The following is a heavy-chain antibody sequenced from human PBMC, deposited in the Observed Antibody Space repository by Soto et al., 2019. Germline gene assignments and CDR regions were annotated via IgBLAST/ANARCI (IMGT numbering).Heavy chain of an antibody. CDR2: INHSGST. CDR1: GGSFSGYY. Sequence: KPSETLSLTCAVYGGSFSGYYWSWIRQPPGKGLEWIGEINHSGSTNYNPSLKIRVTISVDTSKNQFPRKLSSVTAADTAVYYCARGRVPLWRDPHWFDPWGQGTLVTVSS. D-gene: IGHD3-10*01. J-gene: IGHJ5*02. V-gene: IGHV4-34*01. CDR3: ARGRVPLWRDPHWFDP.